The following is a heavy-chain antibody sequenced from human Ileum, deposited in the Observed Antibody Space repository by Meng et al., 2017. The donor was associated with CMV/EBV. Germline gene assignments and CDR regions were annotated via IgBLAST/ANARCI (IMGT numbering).Heavy chain of an antibody. CDR3: AASLDTSMVPLEGV. D-gene: IGHD5-18*01. V-gene: IGHV1-69*08. CDR1: GGTLSSST. Sequence: SVKVSCKASGGTLSSSTISWVRQPPGQGLEWMGRFNSILGSSNYAQRFQGRVTITADQYTNTAYMELTNLRSEDTAVFYCAASLDTSMVPLEGVWGHGTMVTVSS. J-gene: IGHJ4*01. CDR2: FNSILGSS.